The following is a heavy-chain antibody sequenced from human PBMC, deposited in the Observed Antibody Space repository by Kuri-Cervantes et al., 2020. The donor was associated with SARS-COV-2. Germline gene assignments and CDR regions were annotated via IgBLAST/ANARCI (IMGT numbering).Heavy chain of an antibody. CDR2: INYSGTT. D-gene: IGHD6-19*01. V-gene: IGHV4-34*01. Sequence: SETLSLTCTVSGGSISTYYWSWIRQPPGKGLEWIGEINYSGTTNYNPSLKSRVTISVDTSENQFSLNLTSVTAANTAVYYCARLRRHNNGWFATGYYMDVWGKGTTVTVSS. J-gene: IGHJ6*03. CDR3: ARLRRHNNGWFATGYYMDV. CDR1: GGSISTYY.